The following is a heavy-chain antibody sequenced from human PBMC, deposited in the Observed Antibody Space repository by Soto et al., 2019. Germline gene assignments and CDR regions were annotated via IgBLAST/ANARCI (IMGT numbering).Heavy chain of an antibody. V-gene: IGHV1-2*02. D-gene: IGHD6-13*01. J-gene: IGHJ3*02. Sequence: ASVKVSCKASAFSVYYLHWVRQAPGQGLEWMGRINPNSGVTTYAQRFQGRVTMTSDTSITPSFLDLSNVDFDDTAVYYCALERQLNSPSDAFDIWGQGTMVTVSS. CDR2: INPNSGVT. CDR1: AFSVYY. CDR3: ALERQLNSPSDAFDI.